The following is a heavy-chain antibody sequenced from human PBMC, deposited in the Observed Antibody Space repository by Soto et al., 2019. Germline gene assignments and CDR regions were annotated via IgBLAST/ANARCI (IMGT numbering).Heavy chain of an antibody. CDR2: IKTYNGNT. CDR3: ARGVGSGTYYNQYNWFDP. CDR1: GYTFSNYG. J-gene: IGHJ5*02. V-gene: IGHV1-18*01. D-gene: IGHD3-10*01. Sequence: ASVKVSCKASGYTFSNYGISWVRQAPGQGLGGKGWIKTYNGNTNHAQKLQGRVTMTTDTSTSTAYMELRSLRSDDTAVFYCARGVGSGTYYNQYNWFDPWGQGTLVTVSS.